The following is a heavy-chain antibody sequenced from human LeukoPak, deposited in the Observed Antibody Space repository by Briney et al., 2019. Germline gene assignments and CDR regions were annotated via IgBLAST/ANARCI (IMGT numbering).Heavy chain of an antibody. D-gene: IGHD1-26*01. Sequence: VASVKVSCKASGYTFTGYYMHWVRQAPGQGFEWMGWINPNSGDTNYAQKFQGRVTMTRDTSISTAYMELSRLRSDDTAVYYCARGVGARRPDYWGQGTLVTVSS. CDR1: GYTFTGYY. V-gene: IGHV1-2*02. J-gene: IGHJ4*02. CDR3: ARGVGARRPDY. CDR2: INPNSGDT.